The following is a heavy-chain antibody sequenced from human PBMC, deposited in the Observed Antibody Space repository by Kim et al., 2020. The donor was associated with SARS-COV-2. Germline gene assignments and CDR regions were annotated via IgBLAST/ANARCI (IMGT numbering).Heavy chain of an antibody. CDR1: GGTFSSYA. V-gene: IGHV1-69*13. CDR3: ASLYFDWYSPRNERHGMDV. Sequence: SVKVSCKASGGTFSSYAISWVRQAPGQGLEWMGGIIPIFGTANYAQKFQGRVTITADESTSTAYMELSSLRSEDTAVYYCASLYFDWYSPRNERHGMDVWGQGTTVTVSS. CDR2: IIPIFGTA. J-gene: IGHJ6*02. D-gene: IGHD3-9*01.